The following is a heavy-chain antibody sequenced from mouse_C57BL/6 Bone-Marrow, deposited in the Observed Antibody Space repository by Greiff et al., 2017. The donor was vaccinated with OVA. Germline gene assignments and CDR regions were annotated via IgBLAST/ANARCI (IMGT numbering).Heavy chain of an antibody. Sequence: QVQLKESGAELARPGASVKLSCKASGYTFTSYGISWVKQRTGQGLEWIGEIYPRSGNTYYNEKFKGKATLTADKSSSTAYMELRSLTSEDSAVYFCARYYRSRAWFAYWGQGTLVTVSA. D-gene: IGHD1-1*01. CDR1: GYTFTSYG. CDR3: ARYYRSRAWFAY. J-gene: IGHJ3*01. CDR2: IYPRSGNT. V-gene: IGHV1-81*01.